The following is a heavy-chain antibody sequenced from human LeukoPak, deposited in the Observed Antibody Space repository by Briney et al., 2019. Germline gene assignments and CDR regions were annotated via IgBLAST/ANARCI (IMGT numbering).Heavy chain of an antibody. CDR1: GYTFTGYY. Sequence: ASVKVSCKASGYTFTGYYMHWVRQAPGQGPEWMGWINPNSGGTNYAQKFQGRVTMTRDTSISTAHMELSRLRSDDTAVYYCARAAAGSQHSYYYYYYMDVWGKGTTVTVSS. V-gene: IGHV1-2*02. CDR3: ARAAAGSQHSYYYYYYMDV. D-gene: IGHD6-13*01. CDR2: INPNSGGT. J-gene: IGHJ6*03.